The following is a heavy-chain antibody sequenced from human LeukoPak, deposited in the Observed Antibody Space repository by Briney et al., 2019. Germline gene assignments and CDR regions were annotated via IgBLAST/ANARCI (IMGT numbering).Heavy chain of an antibody. J-gene: IGHJ5*02. CDR3: TRLSHVAGAPKVSWFDP. Sequence: SETLSLTCTVSAYSISDGFVWGFIRQPPGKGLEWIASIYHSGTTYYNPSLRSRVTMSVDTSNNQFSLKLSSVTAADTAMYFCTRLSHVAGAPKVSWFDPWGQGTLVSVSS. V-gene: IGHV4-38-2*02. CDR1: AYSISDGFV. CDR2: IYHSGTT. D-gene: IGHD1-26*01.